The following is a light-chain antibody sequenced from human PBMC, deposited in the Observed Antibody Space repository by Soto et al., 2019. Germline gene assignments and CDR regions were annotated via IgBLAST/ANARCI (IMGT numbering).Light chain of an antibody. CDR2: DTD. CDR1: TGDVTSDHY. Sequence: QAVVTQEPSLAVSPGGTTTLTCGFNTGDVTSDHYSYWFQQKPGQAPRTLIYDTDKRHSRTPARFSGSLLGGKAALTLSGAQPEDEADYYCLLSSNGAVVFGGGTQLTVL. CDR3: LLSSNGAVV. J-gene: IGLJ2*01. V-gene: IGLV7-46*01.